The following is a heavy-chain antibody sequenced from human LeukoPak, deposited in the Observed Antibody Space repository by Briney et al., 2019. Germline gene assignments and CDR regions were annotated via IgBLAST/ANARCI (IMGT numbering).Heavy chain of an antibody. CDR1: GFTFTNAW. Sequence: PGGSLRLSCAASGFTFTNAWMTWVRQAPGKGLEWVSSITSSSAAMYYADSVKGRFTISRDNAKNSLYLQMNSLRAEDTAVYYCARTYYDILTAYNPYFDYWGQGTLVTVSS. V-gene: IGHV3-21*01. D-gene: IGHD3-9*01. CDR2: ITSSSAAM. CDR3: ARTYYDILTAYNPYFDY. J-gene: IGHJ4*02.